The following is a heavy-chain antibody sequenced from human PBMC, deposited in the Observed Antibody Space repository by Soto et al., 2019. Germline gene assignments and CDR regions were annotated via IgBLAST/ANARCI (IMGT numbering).Heavy chain of an antibody. CDR3: ARDRIGIAAAGTHYYYYGMDV. V-gene: IGHV1-2*04. CDR1: GYTFTGYY. D-gene: IGHD6-13*01. Sequence: ASVKVSCKASGYTFTGYYMHWVRQAPGQGLEWMGWINPNSGGTNYAQKFQGWVTMTRDTSISTAYMELSRLRSDDTAVYYCARDRIGIAAAGTHYYYYGMDVWGQGTTVTVSS. CDR2: INPNSGGT. J-gene: IGHJ6*02.